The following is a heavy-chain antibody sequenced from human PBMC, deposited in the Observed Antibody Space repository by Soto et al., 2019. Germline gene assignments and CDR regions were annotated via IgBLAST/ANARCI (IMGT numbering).Heavy chain of an antibody. J-gene: IGHJ6*03. Sequence: SETLSLTCTVSGGSISSYYWSWIRQPPGKGLEWIGYIYYSGSTNYNPSLKSRVTISVDTSKNQFSLKLGSVTAADTAVYYCARGILEWLLAEGTYYYYMDVWGKGTTVTVSS. CDR3: ARGILEWLLAEGTYYYYMDV. CDR2: IYYSGST. D-gene: IGHD3-3*01. V-gene: IGHV4-59*01. CDR1: GGSISSYY.